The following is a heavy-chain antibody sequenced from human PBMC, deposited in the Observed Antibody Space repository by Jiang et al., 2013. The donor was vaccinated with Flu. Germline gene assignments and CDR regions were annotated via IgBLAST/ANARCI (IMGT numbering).Heavy chain of an antibody. J-gene: IGHJ3*02. CDR2: IYSGGSP. CDR1: GFTLSSNY. D-gene: IGHD3-22*01. V-gene: IGHV3-66*01. CDR3: AGSAFLRSGYYSDAFDI. Sequence: SCAVSGFTLSSNYMTWVRQAPGRGWSGVSVIYSGGSPYCADSVKGRFTISRDNSKNILYLQMNSLRAEDTAVYYCAGSAFLRSGYYSDAFDIWGQGTLVTVSS.